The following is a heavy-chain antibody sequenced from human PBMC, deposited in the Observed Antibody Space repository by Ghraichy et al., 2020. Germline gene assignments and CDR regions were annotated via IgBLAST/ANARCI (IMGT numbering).Heavy chain of an antibody. V-gene: IGHV4-34*01. CDR3: ARCPHLNCSGGSCYSAIILYYYYGMDV. J-gene: IGHJ6*02. Sequence: SETLSLTCAVYGGSFSGYYWSWIRQPPGKGLEWIGEINHSGSTNYNPSLKSRVTISVDTSKNQFSLKLSSVTAADTAVYYCARCPHLNCSGGSCYSAIILYYYYGMDVWGQGTTVTVSS. CDR1: GGSFSGYY. D-gene: IGHD2-15*01. CDR2: INHSGST.